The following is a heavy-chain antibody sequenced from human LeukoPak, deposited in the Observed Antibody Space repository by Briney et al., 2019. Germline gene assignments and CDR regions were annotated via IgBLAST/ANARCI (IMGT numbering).Heavy chain of an antibody. Sequence: GGSLRLSCAASGFTFSSYSMNWVRQAPGKGLEWVSSISSSSSYIYYADSVKGRFTISRDNAKNSLYLQMNSLRAEDTAVYYCARDRGPVLRFLEWFRGQGTLVTVSS. CDR3: ARDRGPVLRFLEWF. V-gene: IGHV3-21*01. CDR1: GFTFSSYS. D-gene: IGHD3-3*01. J-gene: IGHJ4*02. CDR2: ISSSSSYI.